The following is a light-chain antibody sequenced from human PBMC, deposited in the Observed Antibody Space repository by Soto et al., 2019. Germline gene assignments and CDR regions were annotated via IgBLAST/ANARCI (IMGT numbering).Light chain of an antibody. Sequence: EIVMTQSPATLSVSPGERATLSCRASQSVSSNLAWYQQKPGQAPRLLVHGASARASGVPARFSGSGSETDFTLTISSLQSEDFAVYYCQQYTDAPITFGPGTKVDIK. CDR1: QSVSSN. CDR3: QQYTDAPIT. CDR2: GAS. J-gene: IGKJ3*01. V-gene: IGKV3-15*01.